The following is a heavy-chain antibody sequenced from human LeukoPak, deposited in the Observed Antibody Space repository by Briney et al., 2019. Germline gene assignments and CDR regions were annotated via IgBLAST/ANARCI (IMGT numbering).Heavy chain of an antibody. D-gene: IGHD2-21*01. V-gene: IGHV4-61*02. CDR2: IYTSGST. Sequence: SETLSLTCTVSGGSISSGSYYWSWIRQPAGKGLEWIGRIYTSGSTNYNPSLKSRVTISVDTSKKQFSLKLSSVTAADTAVYYCARDRVDYYYYYMDVWGKGTTVTVS. CDR3: ARDRVDYYYYYMDV. CDR1: GGSISSGSYY. J-gene: IGHJ6*03.